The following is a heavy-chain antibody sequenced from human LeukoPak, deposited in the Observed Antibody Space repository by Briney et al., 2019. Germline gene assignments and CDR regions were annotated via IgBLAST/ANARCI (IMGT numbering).Heavy chain of an antibody. CDR3: AKAGQYYYGMDV. J-gene: IGHJ6*02. CDR2: IRGSGGST. V-gene: IGHV3-23*01. CDR1: GFTFSSHA. Sequence: GGSLRLSCAASGFTFSSHAMSWVRQAPGKGLEWVSGIRGSGGSTYYADSVKGRFTISRDNSKNTLRLQMNSLRAEDTAVYYCAKAGQYYYGMDVWGQGTTVTVSS. D-gene: IGHD3-10*01.